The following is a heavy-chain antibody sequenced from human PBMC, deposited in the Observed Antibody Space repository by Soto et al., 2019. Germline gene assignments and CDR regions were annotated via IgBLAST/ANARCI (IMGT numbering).Heavy chain of an antibody. CDR2: IYYSGST. CDR1: GGSISSGGYY. D-gene: IGHD6-19*01. V-gene: IGHV4-31*03. CDR3: AGVTVAGTTIANDY. J-gene: IGHJ4*02. Sequence: QVQLQESGPGLVKPSQTLSLTCTVSGGSISSGGYYWSWIRQHPGKGLEWIGYIYYSGSTYYNPARKSRVTISVDTSKNQFSLKLSSVTAADTAVYYCAGVTVAGTTIANDYWGQGTLVTVSS.